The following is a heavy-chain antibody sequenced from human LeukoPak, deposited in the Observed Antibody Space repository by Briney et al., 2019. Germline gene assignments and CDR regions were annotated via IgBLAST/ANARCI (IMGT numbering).Heavy chain of an antibody. CDR2: TYYRSKWYN. V-gene: IGHV6-1*01. CDR1: GDSVSSNSAA. D-gene: IGHD6-19*01. CDR3: ARDEWLVRGGGFDY. Sequence: PSQTLSLTCAISGDSVSSNSAAWNWIRQSPSRGLEWLGRTYYRSKWYNDYAVSVKSRITINPDTSKNQFSLQLNSVTPEDTAVYYWARDEWLVRGGGFDYWGQGTLVTVSS. J-gene: IGHJ4*02.